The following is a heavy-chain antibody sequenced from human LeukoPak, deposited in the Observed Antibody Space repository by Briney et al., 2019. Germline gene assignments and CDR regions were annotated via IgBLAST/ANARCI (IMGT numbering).Heavy chain of an antibody. J-gene: IGHJ6*03. CDR2: ISGSGGST. CDR1: GFTFSSYA. D-gene: IGHD3-10*01. V-gene: IGHV3-23*01. Sequence: GGSLRLSCAASGFTFSSYAMSWVRQAPGKGLEWVSAISGSGGSTYYADSVKGRFTISRDNSKNTLYLQMNSLRAEDTAVYYCAKAGSYASGINYYYMDVWGKGTTVTVSS. CDR3: AKAGSYASGINYYYMDV.